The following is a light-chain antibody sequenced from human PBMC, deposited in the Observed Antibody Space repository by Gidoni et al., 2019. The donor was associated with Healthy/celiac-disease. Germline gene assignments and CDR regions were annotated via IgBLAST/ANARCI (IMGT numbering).Light chain of an antibody. J-gene: IGKJ2*01. V-gene: IGKV3-11*01. CDR3: QQRRNGVYT. Sequence: EIVLTQSPATLSLSPGERATLSCRASQSVSSYLAWYQQKPGQAPRLLIYDASNRATGIPARFSGSGSGTDFTLTISSLEPEDFAVYYWQQRRNGVYTFGQGTKLEIK. CDR2: DAS. CDR1: QSVSSY.